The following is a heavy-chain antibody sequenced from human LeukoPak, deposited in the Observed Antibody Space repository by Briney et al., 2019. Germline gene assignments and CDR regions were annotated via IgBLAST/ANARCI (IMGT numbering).Heavy chain of an antibody. CDR3: ARGVVQLWYNIDY. CDR1: GGSFSGYY. D-gene: IGHD5-18*01. CDR2: INHSGST. Sequence: PSETLSLTCAVYGGSFSGYYWSWIRQPPGKGLEWIGEINHSGSTNYNPSLKSRVTISVDTSKNQFSLKLSSVTAADTAVYYCARGVVQLWYNIDYWGQGALVTVSS. J-gene: IGHJ4*02. V-gene: IGHV4-34*01.